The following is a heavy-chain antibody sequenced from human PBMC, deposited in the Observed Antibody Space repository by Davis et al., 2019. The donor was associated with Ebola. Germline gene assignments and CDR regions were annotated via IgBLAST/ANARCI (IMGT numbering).Heavy chain of an antibody. Sequence: GESLKISCAASGFTFSIYAMHWVRQAPGKGLEWIGVISYDGSNKYYADSVKGRFTISRDNSKNTLYLQMNSLRAEDTAVYYCARDKTMIVVVIPWYFDYWGQGTLVTVSS. J-gene: IGHJ4*02. CDR1: GFTFSIYA. V-gene: IGHV3-30-3*01. D-gene: IGHD3-22*01. CDR3: ARDKTMIVVVIPWYFDY. CDR2: ISYDGSNK.